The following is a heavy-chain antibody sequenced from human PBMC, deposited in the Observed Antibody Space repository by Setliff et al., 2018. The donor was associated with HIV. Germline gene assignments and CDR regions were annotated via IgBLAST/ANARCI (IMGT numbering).Heavy chain of an antibody. CDR2: IRYDGSNK. D-gene: IGHD5-12*01. CDR3: ARDSGGEYSGYDWGDAFDI. V-gene: IGHV3-30*02. CDR1: GFTFRSYG. Sequence: GGSLRLSCAVSGFTFRSYGMHWVRQAPDKGLEWVTFIRYDGSNKYYADSVKGRFTISRDNSKNTLYLEMNSLRAEDTAVYYCARDSGGEYSGYDWGDAFDIWGQGTMVTVSS. J-gene: IGHJ3*02.